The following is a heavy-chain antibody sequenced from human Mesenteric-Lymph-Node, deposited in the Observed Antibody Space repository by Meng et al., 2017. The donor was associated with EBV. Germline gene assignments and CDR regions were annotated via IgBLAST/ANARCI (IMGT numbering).Heavy chain of an antibody. CDR2: ISYSGST. CDR3: ARADYYDTSGNLYF. CDR1: GGYFASTSDY. Sequence: QMPEADPGLVKPSETLSLTCSASGGYFASTSDYWVWIRQPPGKGLEWIGSISYSGSTYYNPSLKSRVTISVDTPKNQFSLKLRSVTATDTAVYYCARADYYDTSGNLYFWGQGTLVTVSS. D-gene: IGHD3-22*01. V-gene: IGHV4-39*01. J-gene: IGHJ4*02.